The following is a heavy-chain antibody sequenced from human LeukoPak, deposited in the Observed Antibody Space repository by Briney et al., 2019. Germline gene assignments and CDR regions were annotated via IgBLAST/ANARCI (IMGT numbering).Heavy chain of an antibody. CDR2: IYYSGST. J-gene: IGHJ5*02. CDR3: ARSATVFEFDP. D-gene: IGHD3-9*01. V-gene: IGHV4-61*08. CDR1: GGSISSGGYY. Sequence: PSETLSLTCTVSGGSISSGGYYWSWIRQPPGKGLEWIGYIYYSGSTNYNPSLKSRVTISVDTSKNQFSLKLSSVTAADTAVYYCARSATVFEFDPWGQGTLVTVSS.